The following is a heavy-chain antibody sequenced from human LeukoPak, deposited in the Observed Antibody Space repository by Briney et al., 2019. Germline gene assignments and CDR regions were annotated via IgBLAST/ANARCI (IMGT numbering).Heavy chain of an antibody. CDR1: GYTFTSYA. CDR2: INAGNGNT. D-gene: IGHD6-19*01. V-gene: IGHV1-3*01. Sequence: ASVKVSCRASGYTFTSYAMHWVRQAPGQRLEWMGWINAGNGNTKYSQKFQGRVTITRDTSASTAYMELSSLRSEDTAVYYCARVSSGWYSDYWGQGTLVTVSS. CDR3: ARVSSGWYSDY. J-gene: IGHJ4*02.